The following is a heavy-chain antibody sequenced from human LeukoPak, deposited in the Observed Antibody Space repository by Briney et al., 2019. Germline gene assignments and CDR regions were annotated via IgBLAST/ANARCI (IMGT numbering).Heavy chain of an antibody. CDR3: ARDFDCSGGSCYSLARKFDP. Sequence: ASVKVSCKASGYTFTSYYMHWVRQAPGQGLEWMGIINPSGGSTSYAQKFQGRVTMTRDTSTSTVYMELSSLRSEDTAVYYCARDFDCSGGSCYSLARKFDPWGQGTLVTVSS. CDR2: INPSGGST. V-gene: IGHV1-46*01. J-gene: IGHJ5*02. CDR1: GYTFTSYY. D-gene: IGHD2-15*01.